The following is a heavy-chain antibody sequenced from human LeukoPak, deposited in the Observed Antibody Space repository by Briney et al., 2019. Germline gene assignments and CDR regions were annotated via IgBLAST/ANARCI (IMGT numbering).Heavy chain of an antibody. V-gene: IGHV5-51*01. CDR3: ARGTVTTSRYYYGMDV. D-gene: IGHD4-11*01. CDR2: IYPGDSDT. CDR1: GYSFTSYW. Sequence: GESLKISCKGSGYSFTSYWIGWVRQMPGKGLEWKGIIYPGDSDTRYSPSFQGQVTISADKSISTAYLQWSSLKASDTAMYYCARGTVTTSRYYYGMDVWGQGTTVTVSS. J-gene: IGHJ6*02.